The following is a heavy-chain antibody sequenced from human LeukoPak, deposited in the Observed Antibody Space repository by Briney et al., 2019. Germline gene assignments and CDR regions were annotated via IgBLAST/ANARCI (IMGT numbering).Heavy chain of an antibody. CDR2: HYWDDNK. D-gene: IGHD2-8*02. V-gene: IGHV2-5*02. J-gene: IGHJ4*02. Sequence: ESGPTLVKPTQTLTLTCTFSGFSLSTSGVGVGWIRQPPGKALERLSIHYWDDNKRDSTSLKRRLTITKDTSNNQVVLTMTNMDPVDTAKYYCAHTRLHHGILVAGFLGYWGQGTLVTVSS. CDR1: GFSLSTSGVG. CDR3: AHTRLHHGILVAGFLGY.